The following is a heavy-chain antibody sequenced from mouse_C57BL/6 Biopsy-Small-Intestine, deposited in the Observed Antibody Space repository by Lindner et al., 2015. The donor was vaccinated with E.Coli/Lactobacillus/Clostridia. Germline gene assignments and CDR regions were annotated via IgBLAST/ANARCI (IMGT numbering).Heavy chain of an antibody. D-gene: IGHD2-3*01. CDR3: ARHEGDGYQN. J-gene: IGHJ4*01. CDR2: ISSGGSYT. V-gene: IGHV5-6*01. CDR1: GFTFSSYG. Sequence: VQLQESGGDLVKPGGSLKLSCAASGFTFSSYGMSWVRQTPDKRLEWVATISSGGSYTYYPDSVKGRFTISRDNAKNTLYLQMSSLKSEDTAMYYCARHEGDGYQNWGQGTSVTVSS.